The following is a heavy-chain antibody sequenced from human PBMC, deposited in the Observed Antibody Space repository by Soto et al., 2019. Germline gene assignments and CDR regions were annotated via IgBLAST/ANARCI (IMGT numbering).Heavy chain of an antibody. J-gene: IGHJ4*02. CDR1: GGSFSGYY. CDR2: INHSGST. CDR3: ARVAGTRSFFDY. Sequence: SETLSLTCAVYGGSFSGYYWSWIRQPPGKGLEWIGEINHSGSTNYNPSLKSRVTISVDTSKNQFSLKLSSVTAADSAVYYCARVAGTRSFFDYWGQGTLVTVSS. V-gene: IGHV4-34*01. D-gene: IGHD6-19*01.